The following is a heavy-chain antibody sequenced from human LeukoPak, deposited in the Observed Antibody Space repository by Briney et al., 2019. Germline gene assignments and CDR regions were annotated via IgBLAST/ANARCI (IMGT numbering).Heavy chain of an antibody. J-gene: IGHJ4*02. V-gene: IGHV3-30*03. CDR1: GFTFSSYG. CDR3: ASGAAGIGY. CDR2: ISYDGSNK. D-gene: IGHD6-13*01. Sequence: PGRSLRLSCAASGFTFSSYGMHWVRQAPGKGLEWVAVISYDGSNKYYADSVKGRSTISRDNSKNTLYLQMNSLRAEDTAVYYCASGAAGIGYWGQGTLVTVSS.